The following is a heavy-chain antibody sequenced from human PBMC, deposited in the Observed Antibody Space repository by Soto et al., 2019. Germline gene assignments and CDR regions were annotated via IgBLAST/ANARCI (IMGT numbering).Heavy chain of an antibody. V-gene: IGHV3-11*01. CDR2: ISSSGSTI. J-gene: IGHJ6*02. Sequence: QVQLVESGGGLVKPGGSLRLSCAASGFTFSDYYMSWIRQAPGKGLEWVSYISSSGSTIYYADSVKGRFTISRDNAKNSLYLQMNSLRAEDTAVYYCARDWWIRFLEWLSRTEEDYGMDVWGQGTTVTVSS. D-gene: IGHD3-3*01. CDR1: GFTFSDYY. CDR3: ARDWWIRFLEWLSRTEEDYGMDV.